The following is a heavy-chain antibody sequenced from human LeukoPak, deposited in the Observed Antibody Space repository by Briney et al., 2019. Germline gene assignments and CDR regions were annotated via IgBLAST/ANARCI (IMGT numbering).Heavy chain of an antibody. CDR2: IYYSGST. D-gene: IGHD2-2*01. Sequence: PSETLSLTCTVSGGSISSSSYYWGWIRQPPGKGLEWIGSIYYSGSTYYNPSLKSRVTISVGTSKNQFSLKLSSVTAADTAVYYCASDCSSTSCYAGWYFDLWGRGTLVTVSS. V-gene: IGHV4-39*01. J-gene: IGHJ2*01. CDR3: ASDCSSTSCYAGWYFDL. CDR1: GGSISSSSYY.